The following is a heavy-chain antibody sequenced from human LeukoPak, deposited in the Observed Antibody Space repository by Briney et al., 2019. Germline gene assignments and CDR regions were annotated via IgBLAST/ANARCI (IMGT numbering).Heavy chain of an antibody. CDR2: IYHSGDI. CDR1: GGSVSSSNW. V-gene: IGHV4-4*02. J-gene: IGHJ6*02. Sequence: PSGTLSLTCAVSGGSVSSSNWWTWVRQSPGKGLEWIGEIYHSGDINYNPSLKSRMTLSVDKSTDQFSLTLTSVTAADTAVYYCARGRGRNYYGTDVWGQGTTVTVSS. D-gene: IGHD3-10*01. CDR3: ARGRGRNYYGTDV.